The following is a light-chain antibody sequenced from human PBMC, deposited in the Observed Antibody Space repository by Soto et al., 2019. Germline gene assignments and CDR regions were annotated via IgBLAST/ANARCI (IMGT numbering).Light chain of an antibody. Sequence: EIVMTQSPATLSVSPGERATLSCRASQSVSSNLAWYQHKPGQAPRLLIYGASTRATGTPARFSGSGSGTEFTLTISSLQSEDFAVYYCQQYNEWPRAFGQGTKVEIK. CDR3: QQYNEWPRA. CDR1: QSVSSN. J-gene: IGKJ1*01. V-gene: IGKV3-15*01. CDR2: GAS.